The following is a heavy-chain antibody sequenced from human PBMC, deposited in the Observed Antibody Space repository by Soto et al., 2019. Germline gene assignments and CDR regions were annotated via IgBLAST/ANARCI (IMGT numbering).Heavy chain of an antibody. CDR3: ARWGKGPGGFWSGYYYNWFDP. J-gene: IGHJ5*02. CDR1: GYTFTSYG. D-gene: IGHD3-3*01. Sequence: QVQLVQSGAEVKKPGASVKVSCKASGYTFTSYGISWVRQAPGQGLEWMGWISAYNGNTNYAQKLQGRVTMTTDTSKSTAYMELRGLRSDDTAVYYCARWGKGPGGFWSGYYYNWFDPWGQGTLVTVSS. V-gene: IGHV1-18*01. CDR2: ISAYNGNT.